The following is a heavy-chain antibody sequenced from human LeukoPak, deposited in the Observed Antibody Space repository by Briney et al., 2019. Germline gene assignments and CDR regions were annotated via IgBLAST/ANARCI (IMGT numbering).Heavy chain of an antibody. J-gene: IGHJ4*02. Sequence: GVSLRLSCAASGFTFSSYSMNWVRQPPGKGLEWVSSISSISNYIYYTDSVKGRFTISRDNAKSSVYMKMTRLRAEDTAVYYCARSGMATILRLGFDYWGQGTPVTVSS. CDR1: GFTFSSYS. CDR2: ISSISNYI. CDR3: ARSGMATILRLGFDY. V-gene: IGHV3-21*01. D-gene: IGHD5-24*01.